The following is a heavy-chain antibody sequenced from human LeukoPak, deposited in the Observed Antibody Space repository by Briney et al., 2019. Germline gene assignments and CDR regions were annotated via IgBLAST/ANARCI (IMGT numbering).Heavy chain of an antibody. J-gene: IGHJ6*03. CDR1: GYTFTSYG. CDR2: ISAYNGNT. V-gene: IGHV1-18*01. Sequence: ASVKVSCTASGYTFTSYGISWVRQAPGQGLEWMGCISAYNGNTNYAQKLPGRVTMATDTSTSTAYMELGSLRCDDTAVYYCARDVRQQLVYYYYYMDVWGKGTTVTVSS. D-gene: IGHD6-13*01. CDR3: ARDVRQQLVYYYYYMDV.